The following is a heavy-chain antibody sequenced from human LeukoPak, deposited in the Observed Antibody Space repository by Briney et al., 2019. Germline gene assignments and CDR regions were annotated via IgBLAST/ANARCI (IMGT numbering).Heavy chain of an antibody. J-gene: IGHJ3*02. V-gene: IGHV3-48*03. CDR2: ISSSGSTI. CDR3: ARGPVQMATIGAFDI. Sequence: GGSLRLSCAASGFTFSSYEMNWVRQAPGKGLEWVSYISSSGSTIYYADSVKGRFSISRDNAKKSLYLQMNSLRAEDTAVYYCARGPVQMATIGAFDIWGQGTLVTVSS. CDR1: GFTFSSYE. D-gene: IGHD5-24*01.